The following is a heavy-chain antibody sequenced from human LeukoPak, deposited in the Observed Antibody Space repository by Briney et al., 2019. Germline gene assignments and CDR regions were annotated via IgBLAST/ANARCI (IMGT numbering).Heavy chain of an antibody. CDR1: GDSVSSNGVA. D-gene: IGHD1-14*01. CDR2: TYYASGWSS. V-gene: IGHV6-1*01. CDR3: TRGRNSAFDY. Sequence: SQTLSLTCAISGDSVSSNGVAWNWIRQSPSRGLEWLGRTYYASGWSSDYALSVKSRITINPDTSKNQFSLQLKSVTPEDTAVYYCTRGRNSAFDYWGQGTLVTVSS. J-gene: IGHJ4*02.